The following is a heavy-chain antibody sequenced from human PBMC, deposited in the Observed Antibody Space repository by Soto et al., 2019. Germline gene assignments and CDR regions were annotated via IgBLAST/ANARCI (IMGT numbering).Heavy chain of an antibody. V-gene: IGHV4-59*01. CDR1: GGSISSYY. Sequence: QVQLQESGPGLVKPSETLSLTCTVSGGSISSYYWSWIRQPPGKGLEWIGYIYYNGSTNYHPSLKSRVIIPVDTSKNRCSLKLRAVTAADTGVYYCAGDGGRDYDSSGYYLWGQGTLVTVSS. CDR2: IYYNGST. CDR3: AGDGGRDYDSSGYYL. J-gene: IGHJ5*02. D-gene: IGHD3-22*01.